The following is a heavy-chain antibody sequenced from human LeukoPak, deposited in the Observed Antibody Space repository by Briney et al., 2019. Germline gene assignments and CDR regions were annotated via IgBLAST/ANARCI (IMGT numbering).Heavy chain of an antibody. D-gene: IGHD6-6*01. J-gene: IGHJ2*01. CDR1: GGSISSGSYY. V-gene: IGHV4-39*01. Sequence: SETLSLTCTVSGGSISSGSYYWSWIRQPPGKGLEWIGSIYYSGSTYYNPSLKSRVTISVDTSKNQFSLKLSSVTAADTAVYYCARYPTSSSSRHWYFDLWGRGTLVTVSS. CDR3: ARYPTSSSSRHWYFDL. CDR2: IYYSGST.